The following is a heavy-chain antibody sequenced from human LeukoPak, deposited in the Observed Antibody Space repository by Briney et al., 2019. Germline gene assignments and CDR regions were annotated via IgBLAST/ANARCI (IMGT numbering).Heavy chain of an antibody. Sequence: GGSLRLSCAASGFTFSTYGMHWVRQAPGKGLEWVSSISDTSGFTYHADSVKGRFTISRDNAKNSLYLQMNSLRGEDTAVYYCARGGLPRIAASPMDYWGQGTLVTVSS. D-gene: IGHD6-13*01. V-gene: IGHV3-21*01. CDR1: GFTFSTYG. CDR2: ISDTSGFT. CDR3: ARGGLPRIAASPMDY. J-gene: IGHJ4*02.